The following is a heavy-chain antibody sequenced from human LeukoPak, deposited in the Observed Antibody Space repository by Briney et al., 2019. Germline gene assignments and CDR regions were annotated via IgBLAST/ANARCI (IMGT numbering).Heavy chain of an antibody. Sequence: GRSLRLSCAASGFTFSYYGMQWVRQAPGKGLEWVTLIWHDGGKRYYADSVKGRFTISRDNSKNTLYLQMNSLRAEDTAVYHCAKDAPYVKMATLVKAYFFDYCGRGTLVTVSS. CDR1: GFTFSYYG. D-gene: IGHD5-24*01. J-gene: IGHJ4*02. V-gene: IGHV3-33*06. CDR3: AKDAPYVKMATLVKAYFFDY. CDR2: IWHDGGKR.